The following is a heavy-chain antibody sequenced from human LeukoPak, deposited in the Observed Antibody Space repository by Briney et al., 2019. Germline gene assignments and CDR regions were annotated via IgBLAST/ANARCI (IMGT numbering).Heavy chain of an antibody. D-gene: IGHD6-13*01. CDR2: INHSGST. J-gene: IGHJ4*02. V-gene: IGHV4-34*01. Sequence: SETLSLTCAVYGGSFSGYYWSWIRQPPGKGLEWIGEINHSGSTNYNPSLKSRVTISVAPSQDQLSLKLSSGAAAATAVYYCAREMAAAGSFDYWGQGTLVTVSS. CDR3: AREMAAAGSFDY. CDR1: GGSFSGYY.